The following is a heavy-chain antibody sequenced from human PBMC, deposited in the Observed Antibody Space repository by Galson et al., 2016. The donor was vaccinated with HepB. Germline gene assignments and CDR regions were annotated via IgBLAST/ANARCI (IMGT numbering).Heavy chain of an antibody. CDR2: IYWDDDK. CDR3: AHRDYTSSWVGGFDY. D-gene: IGHD2-2*02. J-gene: IGHJ4*02. Sequence: PALVKPTQTLTLTCTFSGFSLSTSGMGVGWIRQPPGKALEWLALIYWDDDKRYSPSLKSRLTITKDNSKNQVGLTMTNMDPVDPATYYFAHRDYTSSWVGGFDYWGQGTLVTVSS. CDR1: GFSLSTSGMG. V-gene: IGHV2-5*02.